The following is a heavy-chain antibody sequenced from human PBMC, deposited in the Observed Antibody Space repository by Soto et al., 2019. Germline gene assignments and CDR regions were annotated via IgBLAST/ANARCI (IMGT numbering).Heavy chain of an antibody. D-gene: IGHD6-13*01. J-gene: IGHJ4*02. V-gene: IGHV3-23*01. Sequence: EVQLLESGGGLVQPGGSLRLSCAASGFTFSSYAMSWVRQAPGKGLEWVSAISGSGGSTYYADSVKGRFTISRDNSKKTLYLQMNSLRAEDTAVYYCAKDPYSSSWVEDYWGQGTLVTVSS. CDR2: ISGSGGST. CDR3: AKDPYSSSWVEDY. CDR1: GFTFSSYA.